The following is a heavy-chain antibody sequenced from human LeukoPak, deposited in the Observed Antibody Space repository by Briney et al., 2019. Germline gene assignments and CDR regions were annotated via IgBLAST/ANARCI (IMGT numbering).Heavy chain of an antibody. CDR1: GGSISSYY. CDR3: ARDVGYCTNGVCYGDAFDI. D-gene: IGHD2-8*01. CDR2: IYYSGST. J-gene: IGHJ3*02. Sequence: SETLSLTCTVSGGSISSYYWSWIRQPPGKGLEWFGYIYYSGSTNYNPSLKSRVTISVDTSKNQFSLKLSSVTAADTAVYYCARDVGYCTNGVCYGDAFDIWGQGTMVTVSS. V-gene: IGHV4-59*01.